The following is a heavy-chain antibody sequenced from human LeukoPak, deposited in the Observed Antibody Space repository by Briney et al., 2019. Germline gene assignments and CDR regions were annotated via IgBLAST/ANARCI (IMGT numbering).Heavy chain of an antibody. CDR2: IYHSGST. CDR3: ATRNSYVWGTQGWFDP. Sequence: TSETLSLTCDVSGGSISSNNWWSWVRQPPGKGLECIGEIYHSGSTNYNPSLKSRVTISVDKSKNQFSLKLSSVTAADTAVYYCATRNSYVWGTQGWFDPWGQGTLVTVSS. V-gene: IGHV4-4*02. J-gene: IGHJ5*02. D-gene: IGHD3-16*01. CDR1: GGSISSNNW.